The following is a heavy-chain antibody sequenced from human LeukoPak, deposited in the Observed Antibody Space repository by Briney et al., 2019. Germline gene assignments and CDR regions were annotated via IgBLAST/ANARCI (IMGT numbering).Heavy chain of an antibody. CDR1: GGSISSGSYY. Sequence: SQTLSLTCTVSGGSISSGSYYWSWIRQPAGKGLEWIGRIYTSGSTNYNPSLKSRVTISVDTSKNQFSLKLSSVTAADTAVYYCAADYYDRSGYYYVGAFDIWGQGTMVTVSS. V-gene: IGHV4-61*02. CDR3: AADYYDRSGYYYVGAFDI. D-gene: IGHD3-22*01. CDR2: IYTSGST. J-gene: IGHJ3*02.